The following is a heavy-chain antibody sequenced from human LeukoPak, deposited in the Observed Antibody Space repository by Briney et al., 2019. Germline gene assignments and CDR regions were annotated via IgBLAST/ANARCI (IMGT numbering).Heavy chain of an antibody. Sequence: SGPTLVKPAQTLTLTYTFSGFSLSTNGVGVGWIRQPPGKALEWLALIYWNDDKRYSTSLKSRLTITKDTSKSQVVLTMTTMDAPNTATYNCAHQKSPWFGELYGFDPWGQGTLVTVSS. CDR1: GFSLSTNGVG. CDR3: AHQKSPWFGELYGFDP. V-gene: IGHV2-5*01. CDR2: IYWNDDK. D-gene: IGHD3-10*01. J-gene: IGHJ5*02.